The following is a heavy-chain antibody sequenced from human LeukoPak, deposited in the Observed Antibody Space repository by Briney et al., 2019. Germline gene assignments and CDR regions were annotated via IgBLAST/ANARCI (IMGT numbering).Heavy chain of an antibody. CDR3: ARDGLGYCSSTSCHYYYYGMDV. CDR1: GYTFTGYY. Sequence: ASVKVSCKASGYTFTGYYMHWVRQAPGQGLEWMGWINPKSGGTNYAQKFQGRVTMARDTSISTAYMELSRLRSDDTAVYYCARDGLGYCSSTSCHYYYYGMDVWGQGTTVTVSS. D-gene: IGHD2-2*01. CDR2: INPKSGGT. J-gene: IGHJ6*02. V-gene: IGHV1-2*02.